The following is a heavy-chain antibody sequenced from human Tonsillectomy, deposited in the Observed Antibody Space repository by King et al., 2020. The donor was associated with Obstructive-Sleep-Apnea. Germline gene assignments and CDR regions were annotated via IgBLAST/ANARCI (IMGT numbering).Heavy chain of an antibody. J-gene: IGHJ4*02. Sequence: VQLVESGAEVRRPGSSVKVSCKASGGTFKNSSLSWVRQAPGQGLEWMGGIIPVFSSTRYAQKFQGRVTITADQSTSSVYMELSSLTSEDTAVYYCARDSSLIAGWYYFDNWGQGTRVTVSS. CDR3: ARDSSLIAGWYYFDN. CDR2: IIPVFSST. V-gene: IGHV1-69*01. CDR1: GGTFKNSS. D-gene: IGHD6-19*01.